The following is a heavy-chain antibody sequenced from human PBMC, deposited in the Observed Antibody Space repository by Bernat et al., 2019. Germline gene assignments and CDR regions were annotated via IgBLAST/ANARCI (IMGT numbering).Heavy chain of an antibody. J-gene: IGHJ6*02. Sequence: QVQLVQSGAEVKKPGASVKVSCKASGYTFTSYAMHWVRQAPGQRLEWMGWINAGNGNTKYSQKFQGWVTMTRDTSISTAYMELSRLRSDDTAVYYCARGRADDYYYGMDVWGQGTTVTVSS. V-gene: IGHV1-3*01. D-gene: IGHD6-13*01. CDR1: GYTFTSYA. CDR2: INAGNGNT. CDR3: ARGRADDYYYGMDV.